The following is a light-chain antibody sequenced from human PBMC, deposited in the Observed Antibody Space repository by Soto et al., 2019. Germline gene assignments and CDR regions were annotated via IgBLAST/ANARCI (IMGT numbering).Light chain of an antibody. CDR2: DAS. CDR1: QNIRSR. Sequence: DFQMTQSPSTLSASVGDRVTITCRASQNIRSRLAWFQQKPGKAPKLLIYDASTLESGVPSRFSGSRSGTEFTLTISSLQPDDFATYYCQQYNSYSWTFGQGTKVDI. CDR3: QQYNSYSWT. V-gene: IGKV1-5*01. J-gene: IGKJ1*01.